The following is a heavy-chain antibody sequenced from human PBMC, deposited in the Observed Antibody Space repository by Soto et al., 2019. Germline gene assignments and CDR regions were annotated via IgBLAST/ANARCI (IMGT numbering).Heavy chain of an antibody. V-gene: IGHV5-51*01. CDR2: LYPGDSDT. D-gene: IGHD6-6*01. CDR3: ARMEYSSSSLFDP. CDR1: GYSFTSYW. J-gene: IGHJ5*02. Sequence: PGESLKISCNGSGYSFTSYWIGSVRQMPGKGLEWMGILYPGDSDTRYSPSFQGQVTISADKYISTAYLQWSSLKASDTAMYYCARMEYSSSSLFDPRGQGALLTVSS.